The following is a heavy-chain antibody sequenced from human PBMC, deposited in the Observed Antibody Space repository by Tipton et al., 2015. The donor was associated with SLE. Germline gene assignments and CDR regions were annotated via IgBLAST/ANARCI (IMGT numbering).Heavy chain of an antibody. CDR1: GYTFTNYA. J-gene: IGHJ3*02. V-gene: IGHV7-4-1*02. CDR2: INTNTGNP. Sequence: QVQLVQSGSDLKKPGASVKVSCKASGYTFTNYAMNWVRQAPGQGLEWMGWINTNTGNPTYAQGFTGRFAFDLDTSVSTAYLQINSLKAEDTAVYYCARERESGYQDAFDIWGQGTMVTVSS. D-gene: IGHD3-22*01. CDR3: ARERESGYQDAFDI.